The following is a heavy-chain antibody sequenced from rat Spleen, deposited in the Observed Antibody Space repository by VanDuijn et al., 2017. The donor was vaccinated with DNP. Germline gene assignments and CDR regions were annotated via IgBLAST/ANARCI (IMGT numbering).Heavy chain of an antibody. J-gene: IGHJ2*01. D-gene: IGHD1-4*01. CDR2: ISNTGDNT. CDR3: AGRPPPTRGPFDY. Sequence: EVQLVESGGGLVQPGRSMKLSCAASGFIFSNYWMTWIRQAPGKGLEWVASISNTGDNTYYSDSVKGRFTLSRDNAKSTLYLQMDSLRSEDTATYYCAGRPPPTRGPFDYWGQGVMVTVSS. CDR1: GFIFSNYW. V-gene: IGHV5-31*01.